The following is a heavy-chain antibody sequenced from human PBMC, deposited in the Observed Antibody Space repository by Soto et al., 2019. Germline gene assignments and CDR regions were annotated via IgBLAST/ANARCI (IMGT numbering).Heavy chain of an antibody. CDR2: INHSGST. CDR3: ARTFTSVHYGSGTPGYYYMDV. J-gene: IGHJ6*03. CDR1: GGSFSGYY. Sequence: SETLSLTCAVYGGSFSGYYWSWIRQPPGKGLEWIGEINHSGSTNYNPSLKSRVTISVDTSKNQFSLKLSSVTAADTAVYYCARTFTSVHYGSGTPGYYYMDVWGKGTTVTVSS. V-gene: IGHV4-34*01. D-gene: IGHD3-10*01.